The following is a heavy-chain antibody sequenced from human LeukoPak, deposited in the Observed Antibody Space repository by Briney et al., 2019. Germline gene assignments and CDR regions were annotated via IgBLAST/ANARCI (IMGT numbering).Heavy chain of an antibody. D-gene: IGHD5-18*01. J-gene: IGHJ4*02. CDR1: GFTFSSYG. V-gene: IGHV3-48*01. Sequence: GGSLRLSCAASGFTFSSYGMNWVRQAPGKGLEWLSYLSNTGDIHYAQSVKGRFTISRDNAKNSLYLQMDGLRAEDTAVYYCARRGDTPMIGDHWGQGILVTVAS. CDR3: ARRGDTPMIGDH. CDR2: LSNTGDI.